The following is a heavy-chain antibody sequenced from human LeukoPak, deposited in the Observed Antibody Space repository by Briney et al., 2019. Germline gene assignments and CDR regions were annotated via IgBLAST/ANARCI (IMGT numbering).Heavy chain of an antibody. J-gene: IGHJ5*02. V-gene: IGHV1-24*01. D-gene: IGHD3-22*01. CDR2: SDRQERKI. CDR1: ARTLTEIS. Sequence: SVKLSCNVSARTLTEISLDWVRQSREKGLEWMGGSDRQERKIWSEMNFQVRVTFTLYTYNDTNFMELNSISPEDEAVYYCYKVTNDRGGYPLFWFDPWGRGTQVTV. CDR3: YKVTNDRGGYPLFWFDP.